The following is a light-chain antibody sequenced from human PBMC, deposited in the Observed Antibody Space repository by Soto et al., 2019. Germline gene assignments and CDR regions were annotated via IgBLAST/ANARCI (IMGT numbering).Light chain of an antibody. Sequence: DIQMTQSPSSLSASVGDRVTITCQATQDISNYVNWYQHKTGEAPKLLIYDTSNLKTGVPSRFSGSGSGTDFSFTITSLQPEDFATYYCLQHNSYPRTFGQGTRLEIK. CDR1: QDISNY. J-gene: IGKJ5*01. CDR2: DTS. CDR3: LQHNSYPRT. V-gene: IGKV1-33*01.